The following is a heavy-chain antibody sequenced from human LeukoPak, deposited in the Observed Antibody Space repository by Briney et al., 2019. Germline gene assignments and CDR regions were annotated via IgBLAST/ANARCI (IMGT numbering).Heavy chain of an antibody. V-gene: IGHV3-74*01. J-gene: IGHJ6*02. D-gene: IGHD2-2*02. CDR2: INSDGSWT. CDR1: GNYW. CDR3: ARDYQYQLLYLGIHYGMDV. Sequence: GGSLRLSCAASGNYWMHWVRQAPGKGLVWVSHINSDGSWTSYADSVKGRFTISRDNAKNSLYLQMNSLRAEDTAVYYCARDYQYQLLYLGIHYGMDVWGQGTTVTVSS.